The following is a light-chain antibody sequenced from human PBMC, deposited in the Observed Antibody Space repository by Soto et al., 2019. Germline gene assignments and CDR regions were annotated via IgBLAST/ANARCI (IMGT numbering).Light chain of an antibody. CDR3: QQNQDIPPT. V-gene: IGKV1-39*01. CDR2: VAS. CDR1: QSIDTY. J-gene: IGKJ1*01. Sequence: DLQMTQSPSSLSASVGDRVTVTCRASQSIDTYLNWYQQRPGQAPKFLIYVASTLQSGVPSRFGGSASGTHSIITIRSLQPEDFATYYCQQNQDIPPTFGQGTRVELK.